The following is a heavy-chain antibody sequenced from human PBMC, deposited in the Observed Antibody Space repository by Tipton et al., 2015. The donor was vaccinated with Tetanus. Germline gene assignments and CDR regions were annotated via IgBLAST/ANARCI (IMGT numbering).Heavy chain of an antibody. CDR2: ISGYSGHT. V-gene: IGHV1-18*01. J-gene: IGHJ3*02. Sequence: QSGAEVKQPGASVTVSCKASGYRPTNYGISWVRQAPGQGLEWLGWISGYSGHTNYAQQVQGRVTMNTDTSTSTAYLELRSLRSDDTALYFCARDADMWATRKAFDIWGQGTMVTVSS. CDR1: GYRPTNYG. CDR3: ARDADMWATRKAFDI. D-gene: IGHD1-14*01.